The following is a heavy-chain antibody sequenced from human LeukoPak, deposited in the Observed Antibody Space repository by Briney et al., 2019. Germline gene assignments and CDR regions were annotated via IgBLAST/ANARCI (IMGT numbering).Heavy chain of an antibody. CDR3: TKDDYYDRSGPSGADYFDY. D-gene: IGHD3-22*01. CDR1: GLSFSTAW. Sequence: KPGGSLRLSCGASGLSFSTAWMSWVRQAPGKGLEWVGRIKAKGYGETTDYAAPVKGRFTISRDDSKNTLYLQMNSLKTEDTAMYYCTKDDYYDRSGPSGADYFDYWGQGTLVTVSS. V-gene: IGHV3-15*01. CDR2: IKAKGYGETT. J-gene: IGHJ4*02.